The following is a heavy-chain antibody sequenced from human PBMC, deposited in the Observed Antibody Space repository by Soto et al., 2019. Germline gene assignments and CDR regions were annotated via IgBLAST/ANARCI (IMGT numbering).Heavy chain of an antibody. J-gene: IGHJ4*02. Sequence: EVQLLESGGGLVQPGGSLRLSCAASGFTFSSYVIYWVRQAPGRGLEWVTAISPGGGTTYYVDSVKGRFTISRDNAKNMQLLQRNSVRADVTAKYYCAKRGVRAASAGVDYLGQGCLVT. D-gene: IGHD6-13*01. CDR1: GFTFSSYV. V-gene: IGHV3-23*01. CDR3: AKRGVRAASAGVDY. CDR2: ISPGGGTT.